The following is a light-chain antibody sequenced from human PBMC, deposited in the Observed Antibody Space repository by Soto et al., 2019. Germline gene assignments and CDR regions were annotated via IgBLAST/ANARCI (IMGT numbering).Light chain of an antibody. V-gene: IGLV1-47*01. CDR1: SSNIGSNY. CDR3: AAWDDSLNGVV. CDR2: RDN. J-gene: IGLJ2*01. Sequence: QSVLTQSPSASGTPGQRVTISCYGSSSNIGSNYVYWYQQLPGTAPKLLIYRDNQRPSGVPDRFSGSKSGTSASLAISGLRSEDEADYYCAAWDDSLNGVVFGGGTKLTVL.